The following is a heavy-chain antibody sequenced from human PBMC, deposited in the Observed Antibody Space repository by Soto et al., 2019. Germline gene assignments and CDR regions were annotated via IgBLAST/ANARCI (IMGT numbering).Heavy chain of an antibody. D-gene: IGHD4-17*01. J-gene: IGHJ6*02. CDR3: AKGLPNYYYYGMDV. CDR1: GFTFSSYG. CDR2: ISYDGSNK. Sequence: LRLSCAASGFTFSSYGMHWVRQAPGKGLEWVAVISYDGSNKYYADSVKGRFTISRDNSKNTLYLQMNSLRAEDTAVYYCAKGLPNYYYYGMDVWGQGTTVTVYS. V-gene: IGHV3-30*18.